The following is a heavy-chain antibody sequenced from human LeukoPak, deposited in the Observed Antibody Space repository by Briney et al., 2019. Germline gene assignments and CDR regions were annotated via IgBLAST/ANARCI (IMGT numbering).Heavy chain of an antibody. CDR1: GFTFSSYW. CDR3: ARVGGYSDIDY. V-gene: IGHV3-74*01. CDR2: INSDGSST. J-gene: IGHJ4*02. Sequence: GESLKISCAASGFTFSSYWMHWVRQAPGKGLVWVSRINSDGSSTSYADSVKGRFTISRDNAKNTLYLQMNSLRAEDTAVYYCARVGGYSDIDYWGQGTLVTVSS. D-gene: IGHD5-18*01.